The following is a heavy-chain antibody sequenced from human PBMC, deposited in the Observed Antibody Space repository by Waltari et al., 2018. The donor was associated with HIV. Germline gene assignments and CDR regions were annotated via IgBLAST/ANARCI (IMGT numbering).Heavy chain of an antibody. J-gene: IGHJ3*02. CDR1: GYRLTSHW. CDR3: ARHPADSTGYGEGAFDI. V-gene: IGHV5-51*01. D-gene: IGHD5-18*01. Sequence: ELQLVQSGAEAKKPGESLKISCKVSGYRLTSHWIGWVRKLPGKGVEWMGIIYPGDSDTRYSPSFQGQVTIAADKSISTAYLQWSSLKASDTAMYYCARHPADSTGYGEGAFDIWGQGTMVTVSS. CDR2: IYPGDSDT.